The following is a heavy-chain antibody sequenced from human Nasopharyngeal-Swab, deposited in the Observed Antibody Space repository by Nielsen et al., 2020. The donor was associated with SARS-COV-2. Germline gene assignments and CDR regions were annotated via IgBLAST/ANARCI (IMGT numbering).Heavy chain of an antibody. CDR3: ARLAKIWGQQLAYYYYYGMDV. CDR2: IKQDGSEK. CDR1: GFTFRSYL. V-gene: IGHV3-7*01. Sequence: GESLKLSCAASGFTFRSYLMSLVRQAPGKGLEWVANIKQDGSEKYYVVSVKGRFTISRDNAKNSLYLQMNSLRAEDTAVYYCARLAKIWGQQLAYYYYYGMDVWGQGTTVTVSS. D-gene: IGHD6-13*01. J-gene: IGHJ6*02.